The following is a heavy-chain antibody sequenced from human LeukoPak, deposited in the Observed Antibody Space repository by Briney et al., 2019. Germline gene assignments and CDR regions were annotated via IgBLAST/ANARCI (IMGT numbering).Heavy chain of an antibody. CDR3: ARSAGGSGSFP. D-gene: IGHD3-10*01. V-gene: IGHV3-33*01. J-gene: IGHJ5*02. CDR2: IWYDGSNK. Sequence: PGGSLRLSRAASGFTFSSYGMHWVRQAPGKGLEWVAVIWYDGSNKYYADSVKGRFTISRDNSKNTLYLQMNSLRAEDTAVYYCARSAGGSGSFPWGQGTLVTVSS. CDR1: GFTFSSYG.